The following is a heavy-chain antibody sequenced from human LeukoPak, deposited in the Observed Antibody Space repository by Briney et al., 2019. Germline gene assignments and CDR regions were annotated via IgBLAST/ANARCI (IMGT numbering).Heavy chain of an antibody. V-gene: IGHV4-34*10. CDR1: GGPFSGYS. CDR2: INHSGST. J-gene: IGHJ4*02. Sequence: SETLSLTCAVSGGPFSGYSWNWIRQPPGKGLEWIGEINHSGSTNYNPSLKNQVTMSIDTSKNQFSLRLSSVTAADTAVYCCARESEGTHHDSTAAFHYWGQGTLVTVSS. D-gene: IGHD1-7*01. CDR3: ARESEGTHHDSTAAFHY.